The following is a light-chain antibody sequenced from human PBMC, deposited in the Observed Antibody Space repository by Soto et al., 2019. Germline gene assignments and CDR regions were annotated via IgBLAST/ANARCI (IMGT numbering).Light chain of an antibody. J-gene: IGLJ1*01. Sequence: QSVLTQPPSVSGAPGQRVTISCTGSSSNFGAGYDVHWYQQLPGTAPKLLIYGNSNRPSGVPDRFSGSKSGTSASLAITGLQAEDEADYCCQSKYRSLSDYVFGTGTKVT. CDR2: GNS. V-gene: IGLV1-40*01. CDR3: QSKYRSLSDYV. CDR1: SSNFGAGYD.